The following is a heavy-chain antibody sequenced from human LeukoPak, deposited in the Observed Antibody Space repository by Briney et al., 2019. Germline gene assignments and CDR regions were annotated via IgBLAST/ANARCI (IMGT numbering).Heavy chain of an antibody. V-gene: IGHV3-30*04. CDR3: ARVGPDYFDY. Sequence: PGGSQRLSCAASGFTFSSYAMHWVRQAPGKGLEWVAVISYDGSNKYYADSVKGRFTISRDNSKNTLYLQMNSLRAEDTAVYYCARVGPDYFDYWGQGTLVTVSS. J-gene: IGHJ4*02. CDR1: GFTFSSYA. CDR2: ISYDGSNK.